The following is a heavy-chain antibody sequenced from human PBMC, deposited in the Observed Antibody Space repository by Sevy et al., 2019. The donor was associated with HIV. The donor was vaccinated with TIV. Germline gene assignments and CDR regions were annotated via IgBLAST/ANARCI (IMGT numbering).Heavy chain of an antibody. CDR2: ISGNNDYT. CDR3: ARDRNNYDSSGYPKGMDV. CDR1: GYTFTRYG. V-gene: IGHV1-18*01. Sequence: ASVKVSCKASGYTFTRYGISWVRQAPGQGLEWMGWISGNNDYTNYAQKIQGRVTRTTDTSTSVAYMELRSLRSDDTAVYYCARDRNNYDSSGYPKGMDVWGQGTTVTVSS. D-gene: IGHD3-22*01. J-gene: IGHJ6*02.